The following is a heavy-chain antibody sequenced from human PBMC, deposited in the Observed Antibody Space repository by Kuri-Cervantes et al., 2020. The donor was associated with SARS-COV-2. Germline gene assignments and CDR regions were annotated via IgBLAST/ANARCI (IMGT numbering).Heavy chain of an antibody. Sequence: SETLSLTCTVSGGSVSSGSYYWSWIRQPPGKGLEWIGYIYYSGSTNYNPSLKSRVTISVDTSKNQFSLKLSSVTAADTAVYYRARDGRYGELNWFDPWGQGTLVTVSS. D-gene: IGHD4-17*01. CDR3: ARDGRYGELNWFDP. CDR1: GGSVSSGSYY. V-gene: IGHV4-61*01. J-gene: IGHJ5*02. CDR2: IYYSGST.